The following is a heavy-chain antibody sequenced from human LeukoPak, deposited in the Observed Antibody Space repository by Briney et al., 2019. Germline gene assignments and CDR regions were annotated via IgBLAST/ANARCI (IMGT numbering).Heavy chain of an antibody. CDR1: GYTLTELS. Sequence: ASVKVSCKVSGYTLTELSMHWVRQAPGKGLEWMGGFDPEDGETIYAQKFQGRVTMTEDTSTDTAYMELSSLRSEDTAVYYCATDRREAFRDSRGLGGFDYWGQGTLVTVSS. D-gene: IGHD3-22*01. CDR3: ATDRREAFRDSRGLGGFDY. CDR2: FDPEDGET. J-gene: IGHJ4*02. V-gene: IGHV1-24*01.